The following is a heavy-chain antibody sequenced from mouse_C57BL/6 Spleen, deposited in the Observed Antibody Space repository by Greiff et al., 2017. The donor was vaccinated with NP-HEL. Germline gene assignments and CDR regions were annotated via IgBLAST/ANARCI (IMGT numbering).Heavy chain of an antibody. D-gene: IGHD1-1*01. CDR2: ISYDGSN. CDR1: GYSITSGYY. V-gene: IGHV3-6*01. Sequence: EVKLMESGPGLVKPSQSLSLTCSVTGYSITSGYYGNWIRQFPGNKLEWMGYISYDGSNNYNPSLKNRISITRDTSKNQFFLKLNSVTTEDTATYYCARVEDYYGSSLYFDYWGQGTTLTVSS. J-gene: IGHJ2*01. CDR3: ARVEDYYGSSLYFDY.